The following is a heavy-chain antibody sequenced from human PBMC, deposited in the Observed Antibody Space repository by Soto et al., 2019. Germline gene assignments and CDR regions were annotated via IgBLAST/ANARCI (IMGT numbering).Heavy chain of an antibody. CDR1: GGSISSGGYS. J-gene: IGHJ5*02. CDR2: IYHSGST. CDR3: ARAFLGYDILTGYYPHNWFDP. V-gene: IGHV4-30-2*01. Sequence: SETLSLTCAVSGGSISSGGYSWSWIRQPPGKGLEWIGYIYHSGSTYYNPSLKSRVTISVDRSKNQFSLKLTSVTAADTAVYYCARAFLGYDILTGYYPHNWFDPWGQGTLVTVSS. D-gene: IGHD3-9*01.